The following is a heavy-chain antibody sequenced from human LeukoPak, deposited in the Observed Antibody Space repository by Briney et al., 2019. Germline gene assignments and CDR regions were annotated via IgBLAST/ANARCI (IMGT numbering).Heavy chain of an antibody. CDR1: GFTFSRNW. D-gene: IGHD2-2*01. Sequence: QPGGSLRLSCEVSGFTFSRNWMHWVRQAPGKGLVWVSRISDDGSRTGYADSVKGRVTISRDNAKNTLYLQMNSLRVEDTAVYYCARGRDYASGAKYFDYWGQGSLVTVSS. V-gene: IGHV3-74*01. CDR3: ARGRDYASGAKYFDY. CDR2: ISDDGSRT. J-gene: IGHJ4*02.